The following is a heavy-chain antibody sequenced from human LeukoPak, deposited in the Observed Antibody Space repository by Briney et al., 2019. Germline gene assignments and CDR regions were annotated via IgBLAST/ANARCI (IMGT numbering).Heavy chain of an antibody. Sequence: GGSLRLSCAASGFTFSSYDMHWVRQATGKGLEWVSAIGTAGDTYYPGSVKGRFTISRDNSKNTLYLQMNSLRAEDTAVYYCARASGTPAYYYYMDVWGKGTTVTVSS. CDR3: ARASGTPAYYYYMDV. D-gene: IGHD1-7*01. J-gene: IGHJ6*03. CDR1: GFTFSSYD. V-gene: IGHV3-13*01. CDR2: IGTAGDT.